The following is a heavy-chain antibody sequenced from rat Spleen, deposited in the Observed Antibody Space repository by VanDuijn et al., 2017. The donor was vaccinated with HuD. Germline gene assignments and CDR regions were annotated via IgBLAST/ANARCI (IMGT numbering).Heavy chain of an antibody. CDR3: TRGISIAAISSFDY. CDR1: GFTFNNHW. V-gene: IGHV5-31*01. D-gene: IGHD1-2*01. CDR2: ISNSGGSI. Sequence: EVQLVESGGGLVQPGRSLKLSCVASGFTFNNHWMSWIRQAPGKGLEWVASISNSGGSIYYPDSVKGRFTISRDNAQNTLYLQMNSLRSEDTATYYCTRGISIAAISSFDYWGQGVMVTVSS. J-gene: IGHJ2*01.